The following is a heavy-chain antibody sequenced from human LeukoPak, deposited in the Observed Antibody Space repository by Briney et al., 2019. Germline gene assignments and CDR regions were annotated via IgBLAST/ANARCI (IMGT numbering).Heavy chain of an antibody. V-gene: IGHV3-9*01. CDR1: GFTFDDYA. Sequence: PGGSQRLSCAASGFTFDDYAMHWVRQAPGKGLEWVSGISWNSGSIGYADSVKGRFTISRDNAKNSLYLQMNSLRAEDTALYYCAKSWYYYDSSGPIDYWGQGTLVTVSS. D-gene: IGHD3-22*01. J-gene: IGHJ4*02. CDR2: ISWNSGSI. CDR3: AKSWYYYDSSGPIDY.